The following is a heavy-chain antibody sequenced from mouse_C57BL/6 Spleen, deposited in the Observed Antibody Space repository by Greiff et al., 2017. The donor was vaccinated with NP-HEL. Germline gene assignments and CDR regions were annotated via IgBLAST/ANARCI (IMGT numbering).Heavy chain of an antibody. D-gene: IGHD2-4*01. J-gene: IGHJ3*01. Sequence: QVQLQQSGAELVRPGTSVKVSCKASGYAFTNYLIEWVKQRPGQGLEWIGVINPGSGGTNYNEKFKGKATLTADKSSSTAYMQLSSLTSEDSAVYFCAREGGDDYGWFAYWGQGTLVTVSA. CDR1: GYAFTNYL. V-gene: IGHV1-54*01. CDR3: AREGGDDYGWFAY. CDR2: INPGSGGT.